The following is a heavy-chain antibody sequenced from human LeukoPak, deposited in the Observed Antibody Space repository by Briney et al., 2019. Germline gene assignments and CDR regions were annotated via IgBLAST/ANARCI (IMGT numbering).Heavy chain of an antibody. CDR2: ISGSGGST. CDR3: AKALEWSPEPLFDY. J-gene: IGHJ4*02. V-gene: IGHV3-23*01. CDR1: GFTFSNSA. Sequence: GGSLRLSCAASGFTFSNSAMSWVRQAPGKGLEWVSAISGSGGSTYYADSVKGRFTISRDNSKNTLYLQMNSLRAEDTAVYYCAKALEWSPEPLFDYWGQGTLVTVSS. D-gene: IGHD3-3*01.